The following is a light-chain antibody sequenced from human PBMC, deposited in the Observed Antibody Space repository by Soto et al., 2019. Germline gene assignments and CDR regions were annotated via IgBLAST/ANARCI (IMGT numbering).Light chain of an antibody. CDR2: SVS. Sequence: QSALTQPRSVSGSPGQSVTISCTGTSSDVGGHNYVSWYQQHPGKAPKLMISSVSKRPSGVPDRFSGSKSGNTASLTISGLQAEDEADYYCCSYAGSYTYVFGTGTKVNVL. J-gene: IGLJ1*01. CDR3: CSYAGSYTYV. CDR1: SSDVGGHNY. V-gene: IGLV2-11*01.